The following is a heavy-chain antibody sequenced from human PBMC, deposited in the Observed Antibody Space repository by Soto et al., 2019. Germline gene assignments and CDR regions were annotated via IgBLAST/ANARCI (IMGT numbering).Heavy chain of an antibody. CDR3: AKAGPHCTTTSCLPEF. Sequence: EVQLVESGGGLVQPGRSLRLSCAASGFTFDDYAMHWVRQAPGKGLEWVSGINWNSDNIGYADSVKGRFTISRDNAKNSLYLQMNSLRAEDTALYHCAKAGPHCTTTSCLPEFWGKGTPVTVSS. D-gene: IGHD2-2*01. V-gene: IGHV3-9*01. CDR1: GFTFDDYA. CDR2: INWNSDNI. J-gene: IGHJ6*04.